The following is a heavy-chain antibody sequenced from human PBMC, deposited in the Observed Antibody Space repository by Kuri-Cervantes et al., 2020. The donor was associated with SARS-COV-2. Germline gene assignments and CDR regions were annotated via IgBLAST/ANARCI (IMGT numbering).Heavy chain of an antibody. Sequence: GGSLRLPCAASGFIFSDSYMSWVRQAPGKGLEWVSYISSSSSYSYYADSVKGRFTISRDNAKNSLYLQMNSLRAEDTAVYYCARHYGSGSYSSMHVWGKGTPVTVSS. CDR2: ISSSSSYS. J-gene: IGHJ6*03. V-gene: IGHV3-11*06. D-gene: IGHD3-10*01. CDR1: GFIFSDSY. CDR3: ARHYGSGSYSSMHV.